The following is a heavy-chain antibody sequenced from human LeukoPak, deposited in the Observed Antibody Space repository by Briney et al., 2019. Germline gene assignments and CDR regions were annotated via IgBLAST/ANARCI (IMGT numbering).Heavy chain of an antibody. J-gene: IGHJ4*02. Sequence: ASVKVSCKASGYTFTGYYMHWVRQAPGQGLEWMGWINPKSGGTNYAQKFQGRVTMTRDTSISTAYMELSSLRSVDTAVYYCARDSPSDYYDSSGYDYWGQGTLVTVSS. V-gene: IGHV1-2*02. CDR3: ARDSPSDYYDSSGYDY. CDR2: INPKSGGT. D-gene: IGHD3-22*01. CDR1: GYTFTGYY.